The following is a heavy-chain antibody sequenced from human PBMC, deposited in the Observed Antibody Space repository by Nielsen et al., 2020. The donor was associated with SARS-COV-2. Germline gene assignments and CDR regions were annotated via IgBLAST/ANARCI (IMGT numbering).Heavy chain of an antibody. V-gene: IGHV1-46*01. Sequence: ASVKVSCKASGYTFTGYYMHWVRQAPGQGLEWMGIINPSGGSTSYAQKFQGRVTMTRDTSTSTVYMELSSLRSEDTAVYYCARVGSSLEVDYWGQGTLVTVSS. D-gene: IGHD6-19*01. CDR1: GYTFTGYY. J-gene: IGHJ4*02. CDR3: ARVGSSLEVDY. CDR2: INPSGGST.